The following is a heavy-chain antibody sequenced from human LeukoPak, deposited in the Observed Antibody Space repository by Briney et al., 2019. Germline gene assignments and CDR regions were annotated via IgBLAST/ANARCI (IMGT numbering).Heavy chain of an antibody. Sequence: VASVKVSCKASGYTFTSYGISWVRQAPGQGLEWMGWISAYNGNTNYAQKLQGRVTMTTDTSTSTAYMELRSLRSDDTAVYYCATSYDILTGLYYMDVWGKGTTVTVSS. V-gene: IGHV1-18*01. D-gene: IGHD3-9*01. CDR1: GYTFTSYG. CDR3: ATSYDILTGLYYMDV. J-gene: IGHJ6*03. CDR2: ISAYNGNT.